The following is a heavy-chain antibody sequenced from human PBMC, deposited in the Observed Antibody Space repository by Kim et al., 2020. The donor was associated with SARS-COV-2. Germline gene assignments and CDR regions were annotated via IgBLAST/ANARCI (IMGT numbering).Heavy chain of an antibody. CDR3: ARSFCSGGSCYYNRPFDY. V-gene: IGHV4-4*08. Sequence: SETLSLTCKVSGGSINNYYWNWIRQSPGKGLEWIGYIYSSGNTNYNHSLERRVTITVDTSRNQFSLSLTSVTAADTAVYYCARSFCSGGSCYYNRPFDY. J-gene: IGHJ4*01. CDR1: GGSINNYY. CDR2: IYSSGNT. D-gene: IGHD2-15*01.